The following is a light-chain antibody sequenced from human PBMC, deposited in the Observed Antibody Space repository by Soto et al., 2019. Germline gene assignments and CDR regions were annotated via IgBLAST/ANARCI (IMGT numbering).Light chain of an antibody. CDR1: SSNIGSNY. CDR3: AALDDSLSGWV. Sequence: QSVLTQPPSASGTPGQRVTISCSGSSSNIGSNYVYWYQQLPGTAPKLLIYRNNQRPSGVTDRFSGSKSGTSASLAISGLRSEDEADYYCAALDDSLSGWVFGGGTQLTVL. CDR2: RNN. V-gene: IGLV1-47*01. J-gene: IGLJ7*01.